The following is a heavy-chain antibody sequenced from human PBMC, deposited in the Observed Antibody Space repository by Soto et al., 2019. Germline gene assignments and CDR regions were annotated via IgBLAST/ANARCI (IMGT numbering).Heavy chain of an antibody. Sequence: GGSLRLSCAASGFTFSSYAMSWVRQAPGKGLEWVSAISGSGGSTYYADSVKGRFTISRDNSKNTLYLQMNSLRAEDTAVYYCAKASAEYQLLKWFDPWGQGTLVTVSS. V-gene: IGHV3-23*01. CDR1: GFTFSSYA. D-gene: IGHD2-2*01. J-gene: IGHJ5*02. CDR3: AKASAEYQLLKWFDP. CDR2: ISGSGGST.